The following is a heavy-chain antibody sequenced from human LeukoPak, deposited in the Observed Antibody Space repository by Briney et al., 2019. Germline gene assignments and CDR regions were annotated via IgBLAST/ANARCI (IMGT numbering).Heavy chain of an antibody. CDR2: IIPIFGTA. Sequence: GASVKVSCKASGGTFSSYAISWVRQAPGQGLEWMGGIIPIFGTANYAQKFQGRVTITADESTSTAYTELSSLRSEDTAVYYCARGSVFRGQRLKVVAATNYYYYGMDVWGKGTTVTVSS. CDR1: GGTFSSYA. V-gene: IGHV1-69*13. D-gene: IGHD2-15*01. CDR3: ARGSVFRGQRLKVVAATNYYYYGMDV. J-gene: IGHJ6*04.